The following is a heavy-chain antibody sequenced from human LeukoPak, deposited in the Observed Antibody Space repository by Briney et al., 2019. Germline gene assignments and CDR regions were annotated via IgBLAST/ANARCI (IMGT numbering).Heavy chain of an antibody. CDR1: GGTFSSYA. Sequence: SVKVSCKASGGTFSSYAISWVRQAPGQGLEWMGRIIPIFGTANYAQKFQGRVTITTDESTSTAYMELSSLRSEDTAVYYCAREVYSSGWFLFDYWGQGTLVTVSS. V-gene: IGHV1-69*05. CDR2: IIPIFGTA. D-gene: IGHD6-19*01. CDR3: AREVYSSGWFLFDY. J-gene: IGHJ4*02.